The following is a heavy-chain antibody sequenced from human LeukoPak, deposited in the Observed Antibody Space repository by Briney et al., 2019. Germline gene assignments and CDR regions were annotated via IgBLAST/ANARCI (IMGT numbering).Heavy chain of an antibody. V-gene: IGHV4-4*02. D-gene: IGHD3-22*01. CDR1: GGSISSSNW. CDR2: INHSGST. Sequence: SGTLSLTCAVSGGSISSSNWWSWVRQPPGKGLEWIGEINHSGSTNYNPSLKSRLTISVDTSKNQFSLKLTSVTAADTAVYYCARLKTTSLIVVVMKKNYYMDVWGKGTTVTISS. J-gene: IGHJ6*03. CDR3: ARLKTTSLIVVVMKKNYYMDV.